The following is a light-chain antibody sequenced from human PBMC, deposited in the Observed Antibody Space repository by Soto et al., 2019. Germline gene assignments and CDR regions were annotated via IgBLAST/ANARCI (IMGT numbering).Light chain of an antibody. CDR1: QSVSSY. Sequence: EIVLTQSPGTLSLSPGERATLSCRASQSVSSYLAWYQQKPGQAPRLLIYDASNRATGIPARFSGSGSGTGFTLTISSLEPEDFAVYYCQHRSNWPLTFGGGTKVDIK. CDR2: DAS. V-gene: IGKV3-11*01. CDR3: QHRSNWPLT. J-gene: IGKJ4*01.